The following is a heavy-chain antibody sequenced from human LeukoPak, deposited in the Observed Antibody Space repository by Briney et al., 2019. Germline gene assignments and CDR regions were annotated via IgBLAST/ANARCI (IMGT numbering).Heavy chain of an antibody. D-gene: IGHD3-10*01. V-gene: IGHV3-23*01. J-gene: IGHJ4*02. CDR1: GFPLSSYD. CDR3: AKGLYHYFGSGSYTLDF. CDR2: ISGSGGST. Sequence: GGSLRLSCAVSGFPLSSYDMSWVRQAPGKGLEWVSAISGSGGSTYYADSVKGRFTISRDNSKNTLYLQMNSLRAEDTAVYYCAKGLYHYFGSGSYTLDFWGQGTQVTVSS.